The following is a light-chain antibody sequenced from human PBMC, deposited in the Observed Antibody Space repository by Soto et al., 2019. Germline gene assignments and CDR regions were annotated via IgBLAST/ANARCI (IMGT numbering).Light chain of an antibody. CDR1: SSYVGGYNF. V-gene: IGLV2-11*01. J-gene: IGLJ2*01. CDR3: CSYAGTYTYVV. Sequence: QSALTHPRSVSGSPGQSVTISCTGTSSYVGGYNFVSWYQHHPGKAPKVLIYDVSKRPSGVPDRFSGSKSGNTASLTISGLQAEDEADYHCCSYAGTYTYVVLGGGTNVTVL. CDR2: DVS.